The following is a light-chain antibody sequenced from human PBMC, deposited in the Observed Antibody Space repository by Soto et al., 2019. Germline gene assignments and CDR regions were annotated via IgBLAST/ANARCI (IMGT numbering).Light chain of an antibody. CDR1: RSDIGDSNF. Sequence: QSALAQPASVSGSPGQSVTISCTGPRSDIGDSNFISWYQHSPGKAPRLLIYEVNNRPSGVSKRFSGSKAGNTASLTISGLLDDDEADYLCASFRSGTILVFGSGTKVTV. CDR3: ASFRSGTILV. J-gene: IGLJ6*01. CDR2: EVN. V-gene: IGLV2-14*01.